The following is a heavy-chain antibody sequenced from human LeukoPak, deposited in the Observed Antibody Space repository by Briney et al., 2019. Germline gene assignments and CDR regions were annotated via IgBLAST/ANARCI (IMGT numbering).Heavy chain of an antibody. D-gene: IGHD6-13*01. CDR3: ARSSSWYGYFDY. Sequence: GGSLRLSCAASGFSFSSYGMTWVGQAPGKGLGGVSRINGEGSNKTYADSVKGRFTISRNNAKNTLYLQMNSLRAEDTAVYYCARSSSWYGYFDYWGQGTLVTVSS. CDR1: GFSFSSYG. CDR2: INGEGSNK. J-gene: IGHJ4*02. V-gene: IGHV3-74*03.